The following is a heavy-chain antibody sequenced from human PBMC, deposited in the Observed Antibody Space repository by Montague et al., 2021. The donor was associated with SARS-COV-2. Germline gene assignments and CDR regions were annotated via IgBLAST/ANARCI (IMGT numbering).Heavy chain of an antibody. CDR3: ARVQGITMIVVVIGAFDI. J-gene: IGHJ3*02. Sequence: TLSLTCTVSGGSISSGGYYWSWIRQHPGKGLEWIGYIYYSGSTYYNPSLKSRATISVDTSKNQFSLKLSSVTAADTAVYYCARVQGITMIVVVIGAFDIWGQGTMVTGSS. D-gene: IGHD3-22*01. CDR2: IYYSGST. CDR1: GGSISSGGYY. V-gene: IGHV4-31*03.